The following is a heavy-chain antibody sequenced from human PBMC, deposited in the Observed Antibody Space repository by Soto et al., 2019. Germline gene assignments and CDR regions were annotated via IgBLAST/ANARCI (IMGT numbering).Heavy chain of an antibody. V-gene: IGHV1-58*01. CDR1: GFTFTSSA. Sequence: ASVKVSCKASGFTFTSSAVQWVRQARGQGLEWIGWIVVGSGNTSYAQKFQERVTITRDTSTSTAYMELSSLRSEDTAVYYCARGGATIFGVVRNDYWGQGTLVTVSS. D-gene: IGHD3-3*01. J-gene: IGHJ4*02. CDR2: IVVGSGNT. CDR3: ARGGATIFGVVRNDY.